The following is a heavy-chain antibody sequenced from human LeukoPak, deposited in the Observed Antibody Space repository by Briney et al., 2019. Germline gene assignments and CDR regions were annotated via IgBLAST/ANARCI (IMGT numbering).Heavy chain of an antibody. J-gene: IGHJ6*02. Sequence: PSETLSLTCTVSGGSISSYYWSWIRQPPGKGLEWIGYIYYSGSTNYNPSLKSRVTISVDTSKNQFSLKLSSVTAADTAVYYCARDLGYCSGGSCYSDSYYYYYGMDVWAKGPRSPSP. CDR2: IYYSGST. V-gene: IGHV4-59*01. CDR1: GGSISSYY. D-gene: IGHD2-15*01. CDR3: ARDLGYCSGGSCYSDSYYYYYGMDV.